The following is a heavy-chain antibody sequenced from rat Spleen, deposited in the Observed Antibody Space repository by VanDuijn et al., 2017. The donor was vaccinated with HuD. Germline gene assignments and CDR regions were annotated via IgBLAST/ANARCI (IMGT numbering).Heavy chain of an antibody. CDR3: AKDGPFYYYTRHHYWCFDF. V-gene: IGHV5-25*01. J-gene: IGHJ1*01. Sequence: EVQLVESGGGLVQPGRSLKLSCAASGFAFSSFSMAWVHQAPRKGLEWVATITSGGYATYYPDSVKGRFTISRDNAKTTLYLQMDSLRSEDTATYYCAKDGPFYYYTRHHYWCFDFWGPGTMVTVSS. CDR2: ITSGGYAT. D-gene: IGHD1-1*01. CDR1: GFAFSSFS.